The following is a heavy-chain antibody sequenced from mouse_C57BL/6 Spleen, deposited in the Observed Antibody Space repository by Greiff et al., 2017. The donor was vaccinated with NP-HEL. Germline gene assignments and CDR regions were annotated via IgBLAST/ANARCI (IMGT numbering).Heavy chain of an antibody. J-gene: IGHJ4*01. CDR2: INPSTGGT. CDR3: ARLYVLAMDY. D-gene: IGHD2-3*01. Sequence: VQLQQPGTELVKPGASVKLSCKASGYTFTSYWMHWVKQRPGQGLEWIGNINPSTGGTNYNEKFKSKATLTVDKSSNTAYMHLRNLTAEDAAVYYCARLYVLAMDYWGQGTSVTVSS. V-gene: IGHV1-53*01. CDR1: GYTFTSYW.